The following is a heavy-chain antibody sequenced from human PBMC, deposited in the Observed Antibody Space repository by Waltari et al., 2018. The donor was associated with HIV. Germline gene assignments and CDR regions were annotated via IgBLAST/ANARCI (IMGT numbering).Heavy chain of an antibody. CDR3: ARASHYFEFSTFDGDYYFDL. CDR1: GSSVSNHW. Sequence: VHLVESGGSPIKSGGPLRLSCAASGSSVSNHWTAWVAQGAGKGLVWLGRINSDGSTREYADAVKGLFVISRDNARNTVYLQVNSLRVEDTAVYYCARASHYFEFSTFDGDYYFDLWGRGTRVAVSS. J-gene: IGHJ4*02. D-gene: IGHD3-9*01. CDR2: INSDGSTR. V-gene: IGHV3-74*01.